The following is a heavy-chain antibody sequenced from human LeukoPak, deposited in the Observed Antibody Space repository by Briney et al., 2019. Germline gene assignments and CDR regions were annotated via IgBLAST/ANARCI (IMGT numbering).Heavy chain of an antibody. D-gene: IGHD4-23*01. J-gene: IGHJ1*01. CDR1: GGSLSPYY. CDR3: ARAGDYGGKYFQH. CDR2: ISYSGST. Sequence: SETLSLTCTVSGGSLSPYYWSWIRQSPGKGLEWIGYISYSGSTNSHPSLKSRVTISVDMSKPQFYLELSSVTAADTAVYYCARAGDYGGKYFQHWGQGTLVTVSS. V-gene: IGHV4-59*01.